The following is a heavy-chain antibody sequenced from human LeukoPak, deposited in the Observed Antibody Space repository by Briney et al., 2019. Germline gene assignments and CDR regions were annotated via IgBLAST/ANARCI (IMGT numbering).Heavy chain of an antibody. D-gene: IGHD6-19*01. J-gene: IGHJ4*02. CDR1: GYTFTSYG. V-gene: IGHV1-18*01. Sequence: GASVKVSCKASGYTFTSYGISWERQAPGQGLEWMGWISAYNGNTNYAQKLQGRVTMTTDTSTSTAYMELRSLRSDDTAVYYCARVGYKAVAGTGTYYFDYWGQGTLVTVSS. CDR2: ISAYNGNT. CDR3: ARVGYKAVAGTGTYYFDY.